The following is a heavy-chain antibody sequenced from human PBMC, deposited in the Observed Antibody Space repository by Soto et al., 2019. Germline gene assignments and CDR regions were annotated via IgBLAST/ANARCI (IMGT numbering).Heavy chain of an antibody. D-gene: IGHD3-3*01. CDR3: ARVRDFWTYYFDY. J-gene: IGHJ4*02. CDR1: GGSISSGGYY. CDR2: IYYSGST. Sequence: SETLSLTCTVSGGSISSGGYYWSWIRQHPGKGLEWIGYIYYSGSTYYNQSLKNRVTISVDTSKNQLSLKLSSVTAAETDVYYCARVRDFWTYYFDYWGQGTLVTVSS. V-gene: IGHV4-31*03.